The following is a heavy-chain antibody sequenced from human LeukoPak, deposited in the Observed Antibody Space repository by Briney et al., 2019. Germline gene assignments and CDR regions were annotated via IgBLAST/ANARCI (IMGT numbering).Heavy chain of an antibody. CDR2: VYYSGST. V-gene: IGHV4-59*02. CDR3: ARVEGGATGDAFDI. Sequence: SETLSLTCTVSGGSVSYYYWSWIRQPPGKGLEWIGYVYYSGSTNYNPSLKSRVTISVDTSKNQFSLKLSSVTAADTAVYYCARVEGGATGDAFDIWGQGTMVTVSS. CDR1: GGSVSYYY. D-gene: IGHD2-21*01. J-gene: IGHJ3*02.